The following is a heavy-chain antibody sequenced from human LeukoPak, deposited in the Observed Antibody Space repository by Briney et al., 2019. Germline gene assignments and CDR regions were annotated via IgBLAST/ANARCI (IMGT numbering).Heavy chain of an antibody. Sequence: ASVKVSCKASGYTFTGYYMHWVRQAPGQGLEWMGGINPNSGGTNYAQKFQGRVTMTRDTSISTACMELSRLRSDDTAVYYCARVAAADYFDYWGQGTLVTVSS. CDR3: ARVAAADYFDY. J-gene: IGHJ4*02. CDR1: GYTFTGYY. V-gene: IGHV1-2*02. D-gene: IGHD6-13*01. CDR2: INPNSGGT.